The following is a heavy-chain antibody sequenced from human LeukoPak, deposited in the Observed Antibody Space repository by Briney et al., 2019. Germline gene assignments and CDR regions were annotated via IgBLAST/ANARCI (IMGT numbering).Heavy chain of an antibody. V-gene: IGHV1-46*01. Sequence: ASVKVSCKASGYTFTSYYMHWVRQAPGQGLEWMGIINPSGGSTSYAQKFQGRVTMTRDTSTSTVYMELSSLRSEDTAVYYCAREGGYYYDSSGYYLGYWGQGTLATVSS. CDR2: INPSGGST. D-gene: IGHD3-22*01. CDR3: AREGGYYYDSSGYYLGY. J-gene: IGHJ4*02. CDR1: GYTFTSYY.